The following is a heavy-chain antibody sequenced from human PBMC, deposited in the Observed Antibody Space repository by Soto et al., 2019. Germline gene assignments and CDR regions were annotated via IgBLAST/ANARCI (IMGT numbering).Heavy chain of an antibody. Sequence: GGSLRLSCSASGFNFGHYAMHWVRQAPGKGLEWVAALSFDRSNEYYADSLRGRFTISRDNSKNTLYLQMNSLRAEDTAVYYCARVEYSFGTPFLDYWGQGTLVTAPQ. CDR2: LSFDRSNE. CDR1: GFNFGHYA. CDR3: ARVEYSFGTPFLDY. D-gene: IGHD3-16*01. J-gene: IGHJ4*02. V-gene: IGHV3-30-3*01.